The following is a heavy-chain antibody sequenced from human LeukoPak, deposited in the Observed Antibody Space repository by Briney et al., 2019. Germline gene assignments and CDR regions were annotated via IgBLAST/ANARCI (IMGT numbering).Heavy chain of an antibody. CDR1: GFTFSDYY. CDR2: ISSSGSTI. D-gene: IGHD6-19*01. J-gene: IGHJ4*02. CDR3: ARVQEWLQDY. V-gene: IGHV3-11*01. Sequence: GGSLRLSCAASGFTFSDYYMSWIRQAPGQGLEWVSYISSSGSTIYYADSVKGRFTISMDTAKNSPYLQMNSLRAEDTSVYYCARVQEWLQDYWGQETLVTVSS.